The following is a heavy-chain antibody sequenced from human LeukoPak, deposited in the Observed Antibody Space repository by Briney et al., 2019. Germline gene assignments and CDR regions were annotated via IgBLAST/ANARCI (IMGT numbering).Heavy chain of an antibody. J-gene: IGHJ4*02. D-gene: IGHD3-22*01. V-gene: IGHV4-59*07. CDR3: ARVRDRSSYFYDLDY. Sequence: SDTLSLTCTVSGDSISCYYWSWMRQAPGKGLEWIGGIHYSGSTNYNPSLKSRVTISVDTSKNQFSLKLNSVTAADTAVYYCARVRDRSSYFYDLDYWGQGTLVTVSS. CDR1: GDSISCYY. CDR2: IHYSGST.